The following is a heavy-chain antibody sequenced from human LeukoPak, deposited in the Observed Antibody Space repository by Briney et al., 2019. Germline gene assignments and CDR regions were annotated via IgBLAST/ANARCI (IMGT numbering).Heavy chain of an antibody. V-gene: IGHV4-61*08. J-gene: IGHJ5*02. Sequence: SQTLSLTCTVSGGSISSGDYYWSWIRQPPGKGLEWIGYIYYSGSTNYNPSLKSRVTISVDTSKNQFSLKLSSVTAADTAVYYCARVPGDGFGANWFDPWGQGTLVTVSS. CDR2: IYYSGST. D-gene: IGHD3-10*01. CDR1: GGSISSGDYY. CDR3: ARVPGDGFGANWFDP.